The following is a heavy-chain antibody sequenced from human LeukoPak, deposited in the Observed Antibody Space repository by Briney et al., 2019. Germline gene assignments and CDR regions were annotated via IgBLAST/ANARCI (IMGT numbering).Heavy chain of an antibody. CDR2: IKHSGST. Sequence: SETLSLTCAVYGGSFSGYYWSWIRQPPGKGLEWIGEIKHSGSTNYNPSLKSRVTISVDTSKNHFSLKLSSVTAADTAVYYCARGRPNYDFWSGYYRISGNWFDPWGQGTLVTVSS. CDR1: GGSFSGYY. D-gene: IGHD3-3*01. J-gene: IGHJ5*02. CDR3: ARGRPNYDFWSGYYRISGNWFDP. V-gene: IGHV4-34*01.